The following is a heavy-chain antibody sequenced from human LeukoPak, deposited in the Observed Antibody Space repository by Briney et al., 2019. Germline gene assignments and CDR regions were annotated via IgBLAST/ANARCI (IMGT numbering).Heavy chain of an antibody. V-gene: IGHV4-39*07. CDR1: GGSISSSSYY. CDR3: ARHKKSGWYGVNPLDY. D-gene: IGHD6-13*01. Sequence: PSETLSLTCTVSGGSISSSSYYWGWIRQPPGKGLEWIGSIYYSGSTYYNPSLKSRVTISVDTSKNQFSLKLSSVTAADTAVYYCARHKKSGWYGVNPLDYWGQGTLVTVSS. J-gene: IGHJ4*02. CDR2: IYYSGST.